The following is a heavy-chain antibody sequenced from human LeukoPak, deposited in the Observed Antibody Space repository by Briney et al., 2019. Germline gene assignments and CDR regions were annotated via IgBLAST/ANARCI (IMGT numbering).Heavy chain of an antibody. V-gene: IGHV3-66*01. CDR3: ARDGNTMVRGVIGYYFDY. Sequence: GGSLRLSCAASGFTVSSNYMSWVRQAPGKGLEWVSVIYSGGSTYYADSVKGRFTISRDNSKNTLYLQMNSLRAEDTAVYYCARDGNTMVRGVIGYYFDYWGQGTLVTVSS. CDR1: GFTVSSNY. CDR2: IYSGGST. J-gene: IGHJ4*02. D-gene: IGHD3-10*01.